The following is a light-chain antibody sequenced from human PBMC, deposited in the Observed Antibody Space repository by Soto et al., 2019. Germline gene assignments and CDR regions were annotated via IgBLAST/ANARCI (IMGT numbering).Light chain of an antibody. Sequence: EIVMTQSPATLSVSPWEIAPLSCRASQSVYNNLAWYQKKPAQAPRLLLFGTSSRATGVPARFSGSGAGTEFALTISSIEPEDFAVYYCQQRSNWPPFTFGPGTKGD. J-gene: IGKJ3*01. V-gene: IGKV3-11*01. CDR1: QSVYNN. CDR3: QQRSNWPPFT. CDR2: GTS.